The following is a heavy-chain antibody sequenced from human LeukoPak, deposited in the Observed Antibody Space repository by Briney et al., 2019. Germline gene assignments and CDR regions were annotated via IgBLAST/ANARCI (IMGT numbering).Heavy chain of an antibody. J-gene: IGHJ4*02. CDR2: IYPGDSDT. D-gene: IGHD1-1*01. Sequence: HGESLKISCRGSGHTFSTHWIGWVRQMPGKGLEWTGIIYPGDSDTRYSPSFQGQVTISADKSIDTAYLQWSSLMASDTAMYYCARQAATAYDYFDYWGQGTLVAVSS. CDR1: GHTFSTHW. CDR3: ARQAATAYDYFDY. V-gene: IGHV5-51*01.